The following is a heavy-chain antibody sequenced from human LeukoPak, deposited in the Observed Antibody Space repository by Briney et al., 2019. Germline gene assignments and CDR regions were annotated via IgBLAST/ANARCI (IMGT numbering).Heavy chain of an antibody. V-gene: IGHV3-64D*06. J-gene: IGHJ4*02. D-gene: IGHD6-19*01. CDR2: ISSNGGST. CDR3: VKDGVRIAVGRGYFDY. CDR1: GFTFSSYA. Sequence: GGSLRLSCSASGFTFSSYAMHWVRQAPGKGLEYVSAISSNGGSTYYADSVKGRFTISRDNSKNTLYLQMSSLRAEDTAVYYCVKDGVRIAVGRGYFDYWGQGTLVTVSS.